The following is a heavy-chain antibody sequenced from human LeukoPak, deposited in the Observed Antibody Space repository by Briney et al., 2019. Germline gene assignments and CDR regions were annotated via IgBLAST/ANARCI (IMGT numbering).Heavy chain of an antibody. D-gene: IGHD1-20*01. CDR3: ARHRSELTGPEYFDY. Sequence: PSETLSLTCTVSGGSISSSSYYWGWIRQPPGKGLEWIGSIYYSGSTYYNPSLKSRVTISVDTSKNQFSLKLSSVTAADTAVYYCARHRSELTGPEYFDYWGQGTLVTVSS. J-gene: IGHJ4*02. CDR2: IYYSGST. CDR1: GGSISSSSYY. V-gene: IGHV4-39*01.